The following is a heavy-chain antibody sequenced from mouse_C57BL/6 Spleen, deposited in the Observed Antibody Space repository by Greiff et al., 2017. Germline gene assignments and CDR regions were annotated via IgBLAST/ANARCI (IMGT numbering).Heavy chain of an antibody. V-gene: IGHV1-62-2*01. CDR1: GYTFTEYT. CDR2: FYPGSGSI. Sequence: VQLVESGAELVKPGASVKLSCKASGYTFTEYTIHWVKQRSGQGLEWIGWFYPGSGSIKYNEKVKDKATLTADKSSSTVYMELSRLTSEDSAVYFCARHEDIYDDYDVPFAYWGQGTLVTVSA. J-gene: IGHJ3*01. CDR3: ARHEDIYDDYDVPFAY. D-gene: IGHD2-4*01.